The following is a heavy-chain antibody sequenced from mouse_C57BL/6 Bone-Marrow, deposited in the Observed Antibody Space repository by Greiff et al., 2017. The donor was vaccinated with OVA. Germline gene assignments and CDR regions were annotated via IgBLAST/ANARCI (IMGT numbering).Heavy chain of an antibody. J-gene: IGHJ1*03. CDR2: IDPETGGT. CDR3: TREGYFDV. Sequence: VQVVESGAELVRPGASVTLSCKASGYTFTDYEMHWVKQTPVHGLEWIGAIDPETGGTAYNQKFKGKAILTADKSSSTAYMELRSLTSEDSAVYYCTREGYFDVWGTGTTVTVSS. CDR1: GYTFTDYE. V-gene: IGHV1-15*01.